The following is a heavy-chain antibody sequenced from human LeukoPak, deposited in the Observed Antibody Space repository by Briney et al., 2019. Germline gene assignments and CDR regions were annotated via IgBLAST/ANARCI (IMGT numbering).Heavy chain of an antibody. CDR1: GFTVSSNY. CDR2: IYSGGST. V-gene: IGHV3-53*01. D-gene: IGHD5-18*01. Sequence: PGGSLRLSCAASGFTVSSNYMSWVRQAPGKGLEWVSVIYSGGSTYYADSVKGRFTISRDNSKNTLYLQMNSLSAEDTAVYYCARSRLGYSYVLGYWGQGTLVTVSS. CDR3: ARSRLGYSYVLGY. J-gene: IGHJ4*02.